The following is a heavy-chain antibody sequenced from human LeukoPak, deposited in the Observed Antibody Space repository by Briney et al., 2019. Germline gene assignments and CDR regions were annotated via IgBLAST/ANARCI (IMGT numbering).Heavy chain of an antibody. CDR2: IYCGGSTSCYGGST. J-gene: IGHJ6*03. CDR3: ATGSGYSYGYYYYYYYMDV. D-gene: IGHD5-18*01. CDR1: GGSISTHY. Sequence: SETLSLTCTVSGGSISTHYWSWIRQPPGKGLEYIGYIYCGGSTSCYGGSTNYNPSLKSRVTISVDTSKNQFSLKLSSVTAADTAVYYCATGSGYSYGYYYYYYYMDVWGKGTTVTVSS. V-gene: IGHV4-59*11.